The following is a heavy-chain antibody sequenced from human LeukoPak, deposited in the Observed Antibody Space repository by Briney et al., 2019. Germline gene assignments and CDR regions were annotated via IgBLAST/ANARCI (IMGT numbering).Heavy chain of an antibody. CDR2: ISAYNGNT. Sequence: ASVKVSCKASGYTFTSYGISWVRQAPGQGLEWMGWISAYNGNTNYAQKLQGRVTMTTDTSTSTAYMELRSLRSDDTAVYYCARDLNNYYDSSGHYGYWGQGTLVTVSS. CDR1: GYTFTSYG. J-gene: IGHJ4*02. V-gene: IGHV1-18*01. D-gene: IGHD3-22*01. CDR3: ARDLNNYYDSSGHYGY.